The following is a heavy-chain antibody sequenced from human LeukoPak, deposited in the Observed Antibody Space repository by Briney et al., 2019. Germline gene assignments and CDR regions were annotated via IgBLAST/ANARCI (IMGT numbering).Heavy chain of an antibody. D-gene: IGHD6-13*01. CDR1: GGSISGYY. J-gene: IGHJ4*02. CDR2: IYYSGST. Sequence: PSETLSLTCTVSGGSISGYYWSWIRQPPGKGLEWIGYIYYSGSTNYNPSLKSRVTISVDTSKNQFSLKLSSVTAADTAVYYCARWYSSSWYYFDYWGQGTLVTVSS. V-gene: IGHV4-59*01. CDR3: ARWYSSSWYYFDY.